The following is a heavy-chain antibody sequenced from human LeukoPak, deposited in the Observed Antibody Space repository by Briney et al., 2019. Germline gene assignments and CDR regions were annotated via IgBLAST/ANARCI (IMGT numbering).Heavy chain of an antibody. CDR2: IYYSGST. Sequence: PSETLSLTCTVSGGSISSSSYYWGWSRQPPGKGLEWIGSIYYSGSTYYNPSLKSRVTISVDTSKNQFSLKLSSVTAADTAVYYCARPATPGVFYYYMDVWGKGTTVTVSS. CDR3: ARPATPGVFYYYMDV. V-gene: IGHV4-39*01. CDR1: GGSISSSSYY. D-gene: IGHD6-13*01. J-gene: IGHJ6*03.